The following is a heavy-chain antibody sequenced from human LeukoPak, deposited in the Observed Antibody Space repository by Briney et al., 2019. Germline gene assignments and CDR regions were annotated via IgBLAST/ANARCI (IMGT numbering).Heavy chain of an antibody. J-gene: IGHJ4*02. D-gene: IGHD1-26*01. V-gene: IGHV4-59*11. CDR1: GGSITDQY. CDR3: ARGGVGARYTYFDT. Sequence: PSETLSLTCTGSGGSITDQYRSRIRQPPGKALEWIGYIYYSGNTDYNPSLKSRVSISEDTSKNQFSLTLSSVTAADTAVYYCARGGVGARYTYFDTWGQGILITVST. CDR2: IYYSGNT.